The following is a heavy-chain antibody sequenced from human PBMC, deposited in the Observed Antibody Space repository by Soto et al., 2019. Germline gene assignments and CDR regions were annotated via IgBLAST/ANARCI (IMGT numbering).Heavy chain of an antibody. J-gene: IGHJ4*02. Sequence: QVQLVKSGAEVKKPESSVKVSCKAPGGTFSSYAISWVRQAPGQGLEWMGGIIPMFGTANYAQRFQDRVTITADESTNTVYMELSSLRSEDKAVYFCASGIQLWLRRINNGYSGWGQGTLVTVSS. D-gene: IGHD5-18*01. V-gene: IGHV1-69*12. CDR1: GGTFSSYA. CDR3: ASGIQLWLRRINNGYSG. CDR2: IIPMFGTA.